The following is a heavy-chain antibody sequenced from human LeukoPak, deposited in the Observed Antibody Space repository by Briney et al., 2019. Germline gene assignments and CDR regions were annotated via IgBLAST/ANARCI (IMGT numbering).Heavy chain of an antibody. V-gene: IGHV3-21*01. Sequence: GGSLRLSCAASGFTFSSYSMNWVRQAPGKGLEWVSFISSSSSYIYYADSVKGRFTISRDNAKNSLYVQMNSLRAEDTAVHYCARGEYGSGNYHIDYWGQGTLVTVSS. D-gene: IGHD3-10*01. CDR3: ARGEYGSGNYHIDY. J-gene: IGHJ4*02. CDR2: ISSSSSYI. CDR1: GFTFSSYS.